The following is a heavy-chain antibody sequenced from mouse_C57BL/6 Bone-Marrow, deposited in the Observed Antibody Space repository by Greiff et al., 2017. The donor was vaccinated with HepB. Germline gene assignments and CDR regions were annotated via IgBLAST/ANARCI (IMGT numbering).Heavy chain of an antibody. CDR1: GFTFSSYA. Sequence: EVKVEESGGGLVKPGGSLKLSCAASGFTFSSYAMSWVRQTPEKRLEWVATISDGGSYTYYPDNVKGRFTISRDNAKNNLYLQMSHLKSEDTAMYYCARVLYDGYYDYAMDYWGQGTSVTVSS. CDR3: ARVLYDGYYDYAMDY. D-gene: IGHD2-3*01. CDR2: ISDGGSYT. V-gene: IGHV5-4*03. J-gene: IGHJ4*01.